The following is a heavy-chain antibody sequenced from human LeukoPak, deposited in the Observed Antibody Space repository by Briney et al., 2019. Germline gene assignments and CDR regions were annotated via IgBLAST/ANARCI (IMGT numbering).Heavy chain of an antibody. V-gene: IGHV3-21*01. CDR3: ARNLGNSSFICD. Sequence: PGGSLRFSCSASGFTRSSYSRNWLRQAPGKGLEWVSSISSSSSYIYYADSVKGRFTISRDNAKNSLYLQMNSLRAEDTAVYYCARNLGNSSFICDWGPGTLVTVSS. J-gene: IGHJ4*02. CDR1: GFTRSSYS. CDR2: ISSSSSYI. D-gene: IGHD6-6*01.